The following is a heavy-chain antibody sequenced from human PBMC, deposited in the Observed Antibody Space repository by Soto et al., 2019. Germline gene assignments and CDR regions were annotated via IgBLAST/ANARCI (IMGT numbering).Heavy chain of an antibody. CDR1: GGSISGYY. J-gene: IGHJ4*02. CDR3: ARDHLVAGNFDS. D-gene: IGHD6-19*01. Sequence: SETLSLTCTVSGGSISGYYWSWIRQPAGKGLEWIGRIYTGGSTNYNPSLKSRVTMSIDTSKNQFSLKLSSVTAADTAVYFCARDHLVAGNFDSWGQGTLVTVSS. CDR2: IYTGGST. V-gene: IGHV4-4*07.